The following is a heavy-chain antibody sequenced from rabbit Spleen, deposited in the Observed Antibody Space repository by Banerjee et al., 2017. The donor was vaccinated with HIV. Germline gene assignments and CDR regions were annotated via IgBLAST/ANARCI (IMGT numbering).Heavy chain of an antibody. D-gene: IGHD1-1*01. Sequence: QEQLEESGGDLVKPEGSLTLTCTASGFTFSRYWGCWVRQAPGKGLEWIACIANGDSSTYYATWAKGRFTISKTSSTTVTLQMTSLTDADTATYFCARNYVNAFDPWGPGTLVTVS. J-gene: IGHJ2*01. CDR1: GFTFSRYW. CDR2: IANGDSST. V-gene: IGHV1S45*01. CDR3: ARNYVNAFDP.